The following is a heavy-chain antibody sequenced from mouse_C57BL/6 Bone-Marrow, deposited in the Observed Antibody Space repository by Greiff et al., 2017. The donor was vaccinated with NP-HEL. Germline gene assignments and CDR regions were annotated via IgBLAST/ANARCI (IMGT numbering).Heavy chain of an antibody. D-gene: IGHD1-1*01. Sequence: DVQLVESGGDLVKPGGSLKLSCAASGFTFSSYGMSWVRQTPDKRLEWVATISSGGSYTYYPDSVKGRFTISRDNAKNTLYLQMSSLKSEDTAMYYCARYYYGSSYWYFDVWGTGTTVTVSS. CDR1: GFTFSSYG. J-gene: IGHJ1*03. CDR3: ARYYYGSSYWYFDV. V-gene: IGHV5-6*01. CDR2: ISSGGSYT.